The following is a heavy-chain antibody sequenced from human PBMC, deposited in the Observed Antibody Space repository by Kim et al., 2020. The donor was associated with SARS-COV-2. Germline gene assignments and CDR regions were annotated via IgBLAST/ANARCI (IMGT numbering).Heavy chain of an antibody. V-gene: IGHV3-30*01. D-gene: IGHD3-16*01. J-gene: IGHJ4*02. CDR3: ARGEYDYVWGSYDAAY. Sequence: SVKGRFTISRDNSKNTLYLQMNSLRAEDTAVYYCARGEYDYVWGSYDAAYWGQGTLVTVSS.